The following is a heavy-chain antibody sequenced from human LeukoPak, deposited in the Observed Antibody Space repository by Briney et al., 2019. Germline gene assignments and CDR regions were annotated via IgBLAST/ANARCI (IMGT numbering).Heavy chain of an antibody. D-gene: IGHD1-26*01. V-gene: IGHV4-30-4*08. Sequence: SETLSLTCTVSGGSISSGDYYWSWIRQPPGKGLERIGYIYYSGSTYYNPSLKSRVTISVDTSKNQFSLKLSSVTDADTAVYYCAISGSYGGWFDPWGQGTLVTVSS. CDR2: IYYSGST. CDR3: AISGSYGGWFDP. J-gene: IGHJ5*02. CDR1: GGSISSGDYY.